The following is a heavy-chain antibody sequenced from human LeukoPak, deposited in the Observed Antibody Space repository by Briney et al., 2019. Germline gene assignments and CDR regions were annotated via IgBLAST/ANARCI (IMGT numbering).Heavy chain of an antibody. CDR2: INWNGGST. CDR1: GFTVSSNY. D-gene: IGHD6-13*01. CDR3: ARDWSSSWPFDY. J-gene: IGHJ4*02. V-gene: IGHV3-20*04. Sequence: GGSLRLSCAASGFTVSSNYMSWVRQAPGKGLEWVSGINWNGGSTGYADSVKGRFTISRDNAKNSLYLQMNSLRAEDTALYYCARDWSSSWPFDYWGQGTLVTVSS.